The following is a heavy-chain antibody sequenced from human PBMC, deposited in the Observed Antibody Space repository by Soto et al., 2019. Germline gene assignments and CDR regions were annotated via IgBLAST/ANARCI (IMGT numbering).Heavy chain of an antibody. CDR3: ARDLSMIVAHKVPHYYYGMDV. CDR2: ISYDGSNK. CDR1: AFTFSSYA. V-gene: IGHV3-30-3*01. J-gene: IGHJ6*02. Sequence: ESVGGVVQPGRSLRLSCAAPAFTFSSYAMHWVRQAPGKGLEWVAVISYDGSNKYYADSVKGRFTISRDNSKNTLYLQMNSLRAEDTAVYYCARDLSMIVAHKVPHYYYGMDVWGQGTKVTVCS. D-gene: IGHD3-22*01.